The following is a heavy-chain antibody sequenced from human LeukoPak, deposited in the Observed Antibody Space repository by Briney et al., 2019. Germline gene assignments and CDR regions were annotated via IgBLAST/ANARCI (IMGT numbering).Heavy chain of an antibody. CDR3: AREISSTSDYYFDN. J-gene: IGHJ4*02. Sequence: ASVKVSCKASGGTFSSYAISWVRQAPGQGLEWMGWMNPNSGNTGYAQKFQGRVTMTRNTSISTAYMELSSLRSEDTAVYYCAREISSTSDYYFDNWGQGTLVTVSS. CDR2: MNPNSGNT. V-gene: IGHV1-8*02. D-gene: IGHD2-2*01. CDR1: GGTFSSYA.